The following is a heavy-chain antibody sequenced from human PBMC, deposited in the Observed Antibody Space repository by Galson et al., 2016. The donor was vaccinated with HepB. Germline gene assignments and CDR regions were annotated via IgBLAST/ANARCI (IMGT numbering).Heavy chain of an antibody. V-gene: IGHV4-34*01. D-gene: IGHD4-17*01. J-gene: IGHJ6*02. Sequence: ETLSLTCDVYGGSFSGYYWSWIRQPPGKGLEWIGEINHSGSTNYNPSLKSRVILSVDTSKNQFTLKLSSVTAADTAVYYCSTEYYYYGMDVWGQGATVTVSS. CDR1: GGSFSGYY. CDR3: STEYYYYGMDV. CDR2: INHSGST.